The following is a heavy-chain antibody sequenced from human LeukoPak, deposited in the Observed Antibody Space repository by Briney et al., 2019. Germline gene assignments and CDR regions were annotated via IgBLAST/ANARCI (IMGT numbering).Heavy chain of an antibody. CDR2: IYYSGST. J-gene: IGHJ4*02. D-gene: IGHD6-13*01. V-gene: IGHV4-31*03. Sequence: SSETLFLTCTVSGGSISSSIYYWDWIRQHPGKGLEWIGYIYYSGSTYYNPSLKSRVTISVDTSKNQFSLKLSSVTAADTAVYYCARELIAAALDYWGQGTLVTVSS. CDR3: ARELIAAALDY. CDR1: GGSISSSIYY.